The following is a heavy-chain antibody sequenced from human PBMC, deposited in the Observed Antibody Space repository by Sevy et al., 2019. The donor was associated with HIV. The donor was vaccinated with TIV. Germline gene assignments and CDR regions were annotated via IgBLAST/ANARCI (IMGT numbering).Heavy chain of an antibody. Sequence: SETLSLTCAVYGGSFSGYYWSWIRQPPGKGLEWIGEINHSGSTNYNPSLKSRVTISVDTSKNQFSLKLSSVTAADTAVYYCVRRHSSGWYFDAFDIWGQGTMVTVSS. CDR3: VRRHSSGWYFDAFDI. D-gene: IGHD6-19*01. J-gene: IGHJ3*02. CDR2: INHSGST. V-gene: IGHV4-34*01. CDR1: GGSFSGYY.